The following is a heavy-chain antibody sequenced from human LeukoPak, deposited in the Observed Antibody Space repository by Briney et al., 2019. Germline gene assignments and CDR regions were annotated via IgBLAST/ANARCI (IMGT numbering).Heavy chain of an antibody. CDR1: GFTLSSYA. V-gene: IGHV3-23*01. Sequence: GGSLRLSCAASGFTLSSYAMSWVRQGPGKGLEWVSAISVSGNTYHADSVKGRFTISRDSSKNTLYLQMNSLRAEDTAVYYCARDGQAMVRGVMFDPWGQGTLVTVSS. CDR2: ISVSGNT. D-gene: IGHD3-10*01. J-gene: IGHJ5*02. CDR3: ARDGQAMVRGVMFDP.